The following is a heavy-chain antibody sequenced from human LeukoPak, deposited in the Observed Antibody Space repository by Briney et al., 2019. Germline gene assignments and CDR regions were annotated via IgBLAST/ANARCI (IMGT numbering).Heavy chain of an antibody. Sequence: PGGALRLSCAASGFTFGTDWMNWVRQAPGKGLVWVSRINSDGSSISYADSVKGRFTISRDNAKNTLYLQMNSLRAEDPAVYYCGGGGYLLDYWGQGTLVTVSS. D-gene: IGHD1-26*01. V-gene: IGHV3-74*01. CDR1: GFTFGTDW. J-gene: IGHJ4*02. CDR2: INSDGSSI. CDR3: GGGGYLLDY.